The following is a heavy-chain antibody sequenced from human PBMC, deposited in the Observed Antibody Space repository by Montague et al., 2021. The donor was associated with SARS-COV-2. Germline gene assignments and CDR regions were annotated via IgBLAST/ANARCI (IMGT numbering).Heavy chain of an antibody. CDR2: IFYSGNT. CDR1: GGSISSYY. CDR3: ARHPSYSSGWYDWFDP. V-gene: IGHV4-59*08. Sequence: SETLSLTCTVSGGSISSYYWSWIRQPPGKGREWIGYIFYSGNTNYNPSLKSRVTISIDTSKNQFSLKLRSVTAADTAVYYCARHPSYSSGWYDWFDPWGQGTLVTVSS. D-gene: IGHD6-19*01. J-gene: IGHJ5*02.